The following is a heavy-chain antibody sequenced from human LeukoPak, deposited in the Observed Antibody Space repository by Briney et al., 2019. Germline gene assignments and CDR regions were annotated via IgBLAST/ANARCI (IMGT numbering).Heavy chain of an antibody. CDR3: AGRVTGYFGSDPFDP. V-gene: IGHV4-30-2*01. J-gene: IGHJ5*02. Sequence: SEALSLTCAVSGGSISNAAYYWSWIRQPPGKGLEWIGYFYGSGSASYNPSLKSRVTISVDRSNNQFSLKLSSVTAADTAVYYCAGRVTGYFGSDPFDPWGQGTLVTVSS. CDR1: GGSISNAAYY. D-gene: IGHD3-10*01. CDR2: FYGSGSA.